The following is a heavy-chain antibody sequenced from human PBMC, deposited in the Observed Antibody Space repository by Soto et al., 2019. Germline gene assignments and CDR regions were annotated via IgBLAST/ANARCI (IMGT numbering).Heavy chain of an antibody. Sequence: GASLKVSCKSSGYTFTSYYINWVRQATGQGLEWMGWMNPNSGNTGYAQKFQGRVTMTRNTSISTAYMELSSLRSEDTAVYYCARAHYYDSSGYYPNFDYWGQGTLVTVSS. CDR1: GYTFTSYY. V-gene: IGHV1-8*01. D-gene: IGHD3-22*01. J-gene: IGHJ4*02. CDR3: ARAHYYDSSGYYPNFDY. CDR2: MNPNSGNT.